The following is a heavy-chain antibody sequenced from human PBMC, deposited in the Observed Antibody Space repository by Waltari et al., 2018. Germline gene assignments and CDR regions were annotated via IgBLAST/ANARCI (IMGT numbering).Heavy chain of an antibody. Sequence: QVQLQESGPGLVKPSETLSLTCTVSGGSISSYYWSWIRQPPGKGLEWIGYIYYSGSTDYNPALRSRGSIAVDTAKVQVALRLGSGTAADRAVDDCARGPRRITMVRGVIMDAFDIWGQGTMVTVSA. CDR2: IYYSGST. D-gene: IGHD3-10*01. CDR1: GGSISSYY. CDR3: ARGPRRITMVRGVIMDAFDI. J-gene: IGHJ3*02. V-gene: IGHV4-59*01.